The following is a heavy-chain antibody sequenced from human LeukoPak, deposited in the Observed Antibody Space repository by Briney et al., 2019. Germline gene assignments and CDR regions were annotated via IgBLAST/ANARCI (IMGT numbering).Heavy chain of an antibody. CDR1: GDSVSSNSAA. V-gene: IGHV6-1*01. J-gene: IGHJ4*02. CDR2: TYYRSKWYN. Sequence: SQTLSLTCAISGDSVSSNSAAWNWIRQSPSRGLEWPGRTYYRSKWYNDYAVSMKSRITISPDTSKNQFSLQLNSVTPEDTAVYYCARDASWNYVGSLDYWGQGTLVTVSS. D-gene: IGHD1-7*01. CDR3: ARDASWNYVGSLDY.